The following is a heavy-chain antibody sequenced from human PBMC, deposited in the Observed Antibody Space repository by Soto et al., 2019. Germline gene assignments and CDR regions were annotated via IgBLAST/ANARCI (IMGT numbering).Heavy chain of an antibody. J-gene: IGHJ5*02. V-gene: IGHV3-30*18. D-gene: IGHD5-12*01. CDR1: GSTFNTHG. CDR3: AQDRTAILAEVSWLES. CDR2: ISNDGSNK. Sequence: QVLLVESGGGVVQPGGSLTLSWVASGSTFNTHGMHWVRQAPGKGLEWVAVISNDGSNKYYEESVKGRFTISRDNSRNTVYLQLNSLRAEDTALYYCAQDRTAILAEVSWLESWGQGTLVTVSA.